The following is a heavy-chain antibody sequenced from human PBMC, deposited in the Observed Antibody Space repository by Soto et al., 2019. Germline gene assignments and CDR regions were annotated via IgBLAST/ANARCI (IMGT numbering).Heavy chain of an antibody. Sequence: ASVKVCCKASGYTFTSYGISWVRQAPGQGLEWMGWISAYNGNTNYAQKLQGRVTMTTDTSTSTAYMELRSLRSDDTAVYYCARDSRDSSSWPRDWFDPWGQGTLVTVSS. J-gene: IGHJ5*02. CDR2: ISAYNGNT. D-gene: IGHD6-13*01. CDR3: ARDSRDSSSWPRDWFDP. CDR1: GYTFTSYG. V-gene: IGHV1-18*04.